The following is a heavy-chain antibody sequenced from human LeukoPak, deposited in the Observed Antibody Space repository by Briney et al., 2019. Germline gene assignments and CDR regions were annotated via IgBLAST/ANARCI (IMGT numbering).Heavy chain of an antibody. CDR1: GFAFSSYS. CDR3: ARSLKWFCSGGSCHSAPSTNDYNWFDP. CDR2: ISSRGDNF. D-gene: IGHD2-15*01. Sequence: PGGYLRLSGAASGFAFSSYSMSWVRQAPGKGLEWVSSISSRGDNFYYADSLRGRFTISRDNAKNSVYLQMNSLRAEDTAMYFCARSLKWFCSGGSCHSAPSTNDYNWFDPWGQGTLVTVSS. V-gene: IGHV3-21*01. J-gene: IGHJ5*02.